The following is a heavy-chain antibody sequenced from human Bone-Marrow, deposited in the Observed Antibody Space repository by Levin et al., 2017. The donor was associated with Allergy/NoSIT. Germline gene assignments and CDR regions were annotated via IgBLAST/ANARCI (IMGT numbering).Heavy chain of an antibody. Sequence: ASVKVSCKASGGTFSSYAISWVRQAPGQGLEWMGGIIPIFGTANYAQKFQGRVTITADESTSTAYMELSSLRSEDTAVYYCARDLTRDRVRGGGFDPWGQGTLVTVSS. CDR1: GGTFSSYA. D-gene: IGHD3-22*01. CDR2: IIPIFGTA. V-gene: IGHV1-69*13. J-gene: IGHJ5*02. CDR3: ARDLTRDRVRGGGFDP.